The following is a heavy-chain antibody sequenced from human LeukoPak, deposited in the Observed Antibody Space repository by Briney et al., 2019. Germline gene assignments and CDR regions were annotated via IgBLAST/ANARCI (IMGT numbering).Heavy chain of an antibody. CDR3: AGLSSVAARPGWFDP. V-gene: IGHV1-2*02. Sequence: SVKVSCKAYRHSFTDYYIHWVRQAPGLGLEWMGWIDPKSGGTNYAQKFQGRVTMTRDTSINTAYMEVSRLTSDDTAMYYCAGLSSVAARPGWFDPWGQGTLVTVSS. CDR2: IDPKSGGT. J-gene: IGHJ5*02. D-gene: IGHD6-6*01. CDR1: RHSFTDYY.